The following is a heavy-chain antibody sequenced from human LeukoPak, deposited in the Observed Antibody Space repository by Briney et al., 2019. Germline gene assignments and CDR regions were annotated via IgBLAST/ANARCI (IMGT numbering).Heavy chain of an antibody. Sequence: PSETLSLTCTVSGGSISSGSYYWSWIRQPPGKGLEWIGEINHSGSTNYNPSLKSRVTISVDTSKNQFSLKLSSVTAADTAVYYCASRPSVVVVAAYYFDYWGQGTLVTVSS. J-gene: IGHJ4*02. CDR2: INHSGST. CDR1: GGSISSGSYY. V-gene: IGHV4-39*07. CDR3: ASRPSVVVVAAYYFDY. D-gene: IGHD2-15*01.